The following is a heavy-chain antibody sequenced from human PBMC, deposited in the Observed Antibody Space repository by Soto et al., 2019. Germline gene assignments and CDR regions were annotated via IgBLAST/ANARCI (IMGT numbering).Heavy chain of an antibody. D-gene: IGHD2-15*01. Sequence: SSETLSLTCAVYGGSFSGYYWSWIRQPPGKGLEWIGEINHSGSTNYNPSLKSRVTISVDTSKNQFSLKLSSVTAADTAVYYCARVGIKRYCSGGSCFRWFDPWGQGTLVT. J-gene: IGHJ5*02. CDR2: INHSGST. CDR3: ARVGIKRYCSGGSCFRWFDP. CDR1: GGSFSGYY. V-gene: IGHV4-34*01.